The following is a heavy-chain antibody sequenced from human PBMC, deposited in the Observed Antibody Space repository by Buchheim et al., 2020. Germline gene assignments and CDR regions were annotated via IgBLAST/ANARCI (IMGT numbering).Heavy chain of an antibody. CDR2: INSDGSST. D-gene: IGHD1-26*01. CDR1: GFTFSSYW. Sequence: EVQLVESGGGLVQPGGSLRLSCAASGFTFSSYWMYWVRQAPGKGLVWVSRINSDGSSTSYADSVKGRFTISRDNAKNTLYLQMNSLRAEDTAVYYCASLSHSGSYPRDYYGMDVWGQGTT. V-gene: IGHV3-74*01. CDR3: ASLSHSGSYPRDYYGMDV. J-gene: IGHJ6*02.